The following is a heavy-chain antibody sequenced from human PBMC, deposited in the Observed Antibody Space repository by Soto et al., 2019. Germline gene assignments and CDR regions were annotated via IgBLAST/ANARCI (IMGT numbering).Heavy chain of an antibody. CDR1: GFTFSRYA. J-gene: IGHJ4*02. CDR3: AREGLYTFDY. V-gene: IGHV3-30-3*01. CDR2: ISDDGSTK. Sequence: QVQLLESGGGVVQPGRSLRLSCAASGFTFSRYAMHWVRQAPGKGLEWVAVISDDGSTKYYADSVKGRFTISRDNSKNTLYLQMNSLRAEDKAVYYCAREGLYTFDYWGQGTLVTVSS. D-gene: IGHD3-16*01.